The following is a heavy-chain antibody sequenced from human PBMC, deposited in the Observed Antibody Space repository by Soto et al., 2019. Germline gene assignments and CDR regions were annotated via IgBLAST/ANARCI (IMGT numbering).Heavy chain of an antibody. J-gene: IGHJ5*01. CDR3: ARGDYYEISGLFSNDTATTGNYTLAPHDALPTSS. Sequence: PGGSLRLSCAASGFTFSTYWMSWVRQAPGKGLEWVANIKPDGREEWYVGSVKGRVTISRDNAKNSLYLQMISLRADDTAMYYCARGDYYEISGLFSNDTATTGNYTLAPHDALPTSSWG. CDR2: IKPDGREE. CDR1: GFTFSTYW. D-gene: IGHD3-22*01. V-gene: IGHV3-7*04.